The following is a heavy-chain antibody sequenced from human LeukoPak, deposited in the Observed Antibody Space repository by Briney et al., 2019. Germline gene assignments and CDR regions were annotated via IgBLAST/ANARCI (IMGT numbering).Heavy chain of an antibody. D-gene: IGHD3-3*01. Sequence: GGSMRLSCAAYGFTFDDYAMHWVRQAPGKGLEWVSLIRGYGGSTYYADSVEGRFTISRDNSENSLYLQMNSLRTEDTALYYCAKDLSHHAYDFWSGTWNAFDTWGQGTTVTASP. J-gene: IGHJ3*02. CDR1: GFTFDDYA. CDR2: IRGYGGST. V-gene: IGHV3-43*02. CDR3: AKDLSHHAYDFWSGTWNAFDT.